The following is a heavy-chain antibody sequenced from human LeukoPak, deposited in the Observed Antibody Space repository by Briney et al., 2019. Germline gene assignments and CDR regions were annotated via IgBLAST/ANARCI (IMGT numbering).Heavy chain of an antibody. CDR1: GGTFSSYA. V-gene: IGHV1-69*13. CDR3: AREVRGSYYYGSGSYSPGAFDI. Sequence: ASVKVSCKASGGTFSSYAISWVRQAPGQGLEWMGGIIPIFGTANYAQKFQGRVTITADESTSTAYMELSSLRSEDTAVYYCAREVRGSYYYGSGSYSPGAFDIWGQGTMVTVSS. CDR2: IIPIFGTA. D-gene: IGHD3-10*01. J-gene: IGHJ3*02.